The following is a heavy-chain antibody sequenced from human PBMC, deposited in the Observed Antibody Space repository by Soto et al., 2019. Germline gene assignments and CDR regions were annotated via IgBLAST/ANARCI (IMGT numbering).Heavy chain of an antibody. J-gene: IGHJ4*02. Sequence: PSETLSLTCTASGGSISSYYWSWIRQPPGKGLEWIGYIYYSGSTNYNPSLKSRVTISVDTSKNQFSLKLSSVTAADTAVYYCARDHGGDYYFDYWGQGTLVTVSS. CDR2: IYYSGST. CDR3: ARDHGGDYYFDY. D-gene: IGHD3-10*01. CDR1: GGSISSYY. V-gene: IGHV4-59*01.